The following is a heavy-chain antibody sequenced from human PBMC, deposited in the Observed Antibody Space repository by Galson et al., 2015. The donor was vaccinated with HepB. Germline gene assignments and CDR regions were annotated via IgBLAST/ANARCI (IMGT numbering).Heavy chain of an antibody. CDR3: ARTRGPRVVVPAATLDY. D-gene: IGHD2-2*01. V-gene: IGHV1-69*13. J-gene: IGHJ4*02. CDR2: IIPIFGTA. CDR1: GGTFSSYA. Sequence: SVKVSCKASGGTFSSYAISWVRQAPGQGLEWMGGIIPIFGTANYAQKFQGRVTITADESTSTAYMELSSLRSEDTAVYCCARTRGPRVVVPAATLDYWGQGTLVTVSS.